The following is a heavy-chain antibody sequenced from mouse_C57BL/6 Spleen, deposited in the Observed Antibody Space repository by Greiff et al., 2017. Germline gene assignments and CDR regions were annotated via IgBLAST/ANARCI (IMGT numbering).Heavy chain of an antibody. Sequence: VQLVESGAELARPGASVKLSCKASGYTFTSYGISWVKQRTGQGLEWIGEIYPRSGNTYYNEKFKGKATLTADKSSSTAYMELRSLTSEDSAVYFCAREPTVVAPYAMDYWGQGTSVTVSS. J-gene: IGHJ4*01. V-gene: IGHV1-81*01. CDR2: IYPRSGNT. D-gene: IGHD1-1*01. CDR3: AREPTVVAPYAMDY. CDR1: GYTFTSYG.